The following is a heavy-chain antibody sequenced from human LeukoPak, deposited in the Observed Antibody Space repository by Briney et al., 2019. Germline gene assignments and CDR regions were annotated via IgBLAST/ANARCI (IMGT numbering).Heavy chain of an antibody. Sequence: PGGSLRLSCAASGFTVSSNYMSWVRQAPGKGLEWVSVIYSGGSTYYADSVKGRFTISRDNSKNTLYLQMNSLRAEDTAVYYCAKDIWAARPRGKFDYWGQGTLVTVSS. CDR2: IYSGGST. CDR3: AKDIWAARPRGKFDY. D-gene: IGHD6-6*01. CDR1: GFTVSSNY. J-gene: IGHJ4*02. V-gene: IGHV3-53*01.